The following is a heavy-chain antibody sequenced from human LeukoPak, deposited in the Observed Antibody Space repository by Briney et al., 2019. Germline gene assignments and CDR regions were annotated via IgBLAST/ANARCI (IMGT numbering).Heavy chain of an antibody. CDR3: ARGAWRSIFDY. J-gene: IGHJ4*02. D-gene: IGHD3-3*01. V-gene: IGHV3-7*01. Sequence: GGSLRLFCGACGFIYNIYWQRWVRHAWGKARECGANIKQDGSEKYCVDSVKRRFTISRDNAKNSLYLQMNSLRAEDTAVYYCARGAWRSIFDYWGQGTLVTVSS. CDR1: GFIYNIYW. CDR2: IKQDGSEK.